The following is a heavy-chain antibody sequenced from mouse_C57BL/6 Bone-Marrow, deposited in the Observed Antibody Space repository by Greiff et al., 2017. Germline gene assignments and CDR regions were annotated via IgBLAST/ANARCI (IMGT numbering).Heavy chain of an antibody. CDR1: GYTFTDYY. CDR3: ARERLLELYYFDY. D-gene: IGHD2-3*01. CDR2: INPNNGGT. J-gene: IGHJ2*01. V-gene: IGHV1-26*01. Sequence: EVQLQQSGPELVKPGASVKISCKASGYTFTDYYMNWVKQSHGKSLEWIGDINPNNGGTSYNQKFKGKATLTVDKSSSTAYMELRSLTSEDSAVYYCARERLLELYYFDYWGQGTTLTVSS.